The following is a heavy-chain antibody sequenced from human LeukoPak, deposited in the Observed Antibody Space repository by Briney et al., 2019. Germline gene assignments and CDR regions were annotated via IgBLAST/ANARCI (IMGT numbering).Heavy chain of an antibody. CDR2: ISSSSSYI. CDR1: GFTFSSYS. J-gene: IGHJ6*03. Sequence: GGSLRLSCAASGFTFSSYSMNWVRQAPGKGLEWVSSISSSSSYIYYADSVKGRFTISRDNAKNSLYLQMNSLRAEDTAVYYCARDLMSSGWYSRLYYYYYTDVWGKGTTVTVSS. D-gene: IGHD6-19*01. V-gene: IGHV3-21*01. CDR3: ARDLMSSGWYSRLYYYYYTDV.